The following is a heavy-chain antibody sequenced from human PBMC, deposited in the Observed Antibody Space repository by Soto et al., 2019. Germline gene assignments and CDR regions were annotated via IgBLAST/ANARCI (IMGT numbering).Heavy chain of an antibody. CDR1: GFTFGDYA. D-gene: IGHD3-3*01. Sequence: GGSLRLSCTASGFTFGDYAMSWFRQAPGKGLEWVGFIRSKAYGGTTEYAASVKGRFTISRDDSKSIAYLQMNSLKTEDTAVYYRTRDSSYTYYDFWSGYYTQGSYYGMDVWGQGTTVTVSS. V-gene: IGHV3-49*03. CDR3: TRDSSYTYYDFWSGYYTQGSYYGMDV. J-gene: IGHJ6*02. CDR2: IRSKAYGGTT.